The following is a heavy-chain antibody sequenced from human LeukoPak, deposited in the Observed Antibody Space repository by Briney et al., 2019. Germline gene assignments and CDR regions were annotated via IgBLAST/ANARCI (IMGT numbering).Heavy chain of an antibody. CDR3: AKNLGDYYYYHGMDV. CDR2: ISSSSSTI. Sequence: GGSLRLSCAASGFTFSSYSMNWVRQAPGKGLEWVSYISSSSSTIYYADSVKGRFTISRDNAKNSLYLQMNSLRAEDTAVYYCAKNLGDYYYYHGMDVWGQGTTVTVSS. V-gene: IGHV3-48*01. CDR1: GFTFSSYS. D-gene: IGHD4-17*01. J-gene: IGHJ6*02.